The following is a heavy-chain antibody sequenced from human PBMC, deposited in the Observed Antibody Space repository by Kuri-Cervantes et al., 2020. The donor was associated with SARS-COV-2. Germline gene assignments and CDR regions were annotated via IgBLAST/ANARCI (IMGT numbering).Heavy chain of an antibody. J-gene: IGHJ5*02. CDR1: GGSVSSGSYY. CDR2: IYYSGST. Sequence: GSLRLSCTVSGGSVSSGSYYWSWIRQPPGKGLEWIGYIYYSGSTNYNPSLKSRVTISVDTSKNQFSLKLSSVTAADTAVYYCARDEGITGTYNWFDPWGQGTLVTVSS. D-gene: IGHD1-7*01. V-gene: IGHV4-61*01. CDR3: ARDEGITGTYNWFDP.